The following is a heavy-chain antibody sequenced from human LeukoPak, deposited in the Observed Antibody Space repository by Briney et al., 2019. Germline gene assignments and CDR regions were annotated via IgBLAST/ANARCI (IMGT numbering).Heavy chain of an antibody. CDR2: IKQAGSEK. J-gene: IGHJ3*02. D-gene: IGHD2-21*01. Sequence: PGGSLRLSCAASGFILTNYWMTWVRQAPGKGLEWVANIKQAGSEKYYVDSVKGRFTISRDNARNSLFLQMNSLRAEDTAVYYCARMWFPDAFDIWGQGTMVTVSS. CDR3: ARMWFPDAFDI. V-gene: IGHV3-7*01. CDR1: GFILTNYW.